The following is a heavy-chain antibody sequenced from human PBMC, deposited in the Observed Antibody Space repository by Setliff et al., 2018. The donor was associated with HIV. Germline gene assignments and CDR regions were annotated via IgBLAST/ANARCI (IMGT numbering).Heavy chain of an antibody. CDR2: IDHRGRP. Sequence: LSLTCGIYGGSFSDYYWSWIRQPPGKGLDWIGEIDHRGRPKYNPSLNSRVTMSVDKSRNQFSLKVSSVTAADTAVYYCAREGGTDRYFDYWGPGTPVTVSS. CDR1: GGSFSDYY. J-gene: IGHJ4*02. V-gene: IGHV4-34*01. CDR3: AREGGTDRYFDY. D-gene: IGHD3-16*01.